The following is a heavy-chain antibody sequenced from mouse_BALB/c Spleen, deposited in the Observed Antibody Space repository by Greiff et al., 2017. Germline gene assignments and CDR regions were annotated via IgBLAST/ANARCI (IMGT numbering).Heavy chain of an antibody. Sequence: VQLQQSGAELVRPGSSVKISCKASGYAFSSYWMNWVKQRPGQGLEWIGQIYPGDGATNYNGKFKGKAILTANKSSTTSYMQISSLTSEEAVVYFCASRGLEPAIDYWGQGTSVTVSS. CDR3: ASRGLEPAIDY. J-gene: IGHJ4*01. CDR2: IYPGDGAT. V-gene: IGHV1-80*01. CDR1: GYAFSSYW. D-gene: IGHD3-3*01.